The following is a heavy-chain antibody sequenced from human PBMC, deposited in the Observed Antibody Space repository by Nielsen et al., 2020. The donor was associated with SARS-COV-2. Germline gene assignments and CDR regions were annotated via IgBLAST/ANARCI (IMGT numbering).Heavy chain of an antibody. V-gene: IGHV4-39*01. CDR2: INYSGTT. CDR1: GGSISSSNYY. CDR3: ARIKGAEWNFDY. J-gene: IGHJ4*02. D-gene: IGHD2-8*01. Sequence: SETLSLTCTVSGGSISSSNYYWGWIRQPPGKGLEWIANINYSGTTYYNLSLKSRVTISVDTSKNQFSLKLSSVTAADTAVYYCARIKGAEWNFDYWGQGTLVTVSS.